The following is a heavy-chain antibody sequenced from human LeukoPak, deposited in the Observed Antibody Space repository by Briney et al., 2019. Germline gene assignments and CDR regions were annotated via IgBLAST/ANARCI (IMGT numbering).Heavy chain of an antibody. CDR2: ISYSGST. CDR1: GGSISTYY. Sequence: SETLSLTCTVSGGSISTYYWTWIRQPPGKGLEWIGYISYSGSTNYNPSLKSRVTISVDTSKNQFSLKLSSVTAADTAVYYCARGRVWFGEGWGQGTLVTVSS. J-gene: IGHJ4*02. CDR3: ARGRVWFGEG. V-gene: IGHV4-59*01. D-gene: IGHD3-10*01.